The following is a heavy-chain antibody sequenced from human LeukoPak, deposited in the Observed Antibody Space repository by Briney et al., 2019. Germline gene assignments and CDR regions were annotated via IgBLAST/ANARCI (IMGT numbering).Heavy chain of an antibody. Sequence: SETLSLTCAVYGGSFSGYYWSWLRQPPGKGLQWLGEMNHSGSTNYNSSLKSRFTISVDTSKILFSLKLSSVTAADTAVYYCARQGRSSWFWNYWGQGTLVTVSS. V-gene: IGHV4-34*01. J-gene: IGHJ4*02. CDR1: GGSFSGYY. D-gene: IGHD6-13*01. CDR2: MNHSGST. CDR3: ARQGRSSWFWNY.